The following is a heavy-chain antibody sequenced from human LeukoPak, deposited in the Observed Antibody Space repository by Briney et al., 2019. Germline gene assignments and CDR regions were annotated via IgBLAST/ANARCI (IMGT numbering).Heavy chain of an antibody. Sequence: TGGSLRLSCAASGFTFSSYEMNWVRQAPGKGLEWVSYISSSGSTIYYADSVKGRFTISRDNAKNSLYLQMNSLRAEDTAVYYCARDGSYGGYGDYWGQGTLVTVSS. J-gene: IGHJ4*02. CDR2: ISSSGSTI. D-gene: IGHD5-12*01. CDR1: GFTFSSYE. CDR3: ARDGSYGGYGDY. V-gene: IGHV3-48*03.